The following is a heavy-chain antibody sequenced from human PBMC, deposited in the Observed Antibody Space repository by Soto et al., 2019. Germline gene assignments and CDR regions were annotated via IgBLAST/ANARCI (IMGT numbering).Heavy chain of an antibody. D-gene: IGHD3-16*02. J-gene: IGHJ4*02. CDR1: GYTFTSYC. CDR3: ARGMGAGGVIGGFDY. Sequence: ASVKVSCKASGYTFTSYCISWVLQAPGQGLEWMGWISAYNGNTNYAQKFQGRVTITVDESTSTAYMDLSSLTFEDTAVYYCARGMGAGGVIGGFDYWGQGTLVTVSS. CDR2: ISAYNGNT. V-gene: IGHV1-18*01.